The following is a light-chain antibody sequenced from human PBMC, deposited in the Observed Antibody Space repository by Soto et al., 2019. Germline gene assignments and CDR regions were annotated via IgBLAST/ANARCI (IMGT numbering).Light chain of an antibody. Sequence: QSVLTQPASVSGSPGQSITISCAGSGGDVGNYDLLSWYQQIPGKAPKLIIFEVNRRPSGVSDRFSGSKSGNTASLTISGLXAEXXXEXXXSSYTNINTRACVFGTGTKLTVL. CDR2: EVN. V-gene: IGLV2-14*02. J-gene: IGLJ1*01. CDR1: GGDVGNYDL. CDR3: SSYTNINTRACV.